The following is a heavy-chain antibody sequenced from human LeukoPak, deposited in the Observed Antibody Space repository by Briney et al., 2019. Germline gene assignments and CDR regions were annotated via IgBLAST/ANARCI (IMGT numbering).Heavy chain of an antibody. V-gene: IGHV4-31*11. CDR3: AREGAYCGGDCYLDY. D-gene: IGHD2-21*02. J-gene: IGHJ4*02. Sequence: KASETLSLTCAVSGGSIRSDGYYWSWIRQHPGKGLDWIGYIYYSGVTCYNPSLKSRVTISVDTSTNQLSLKLSSVTAADSAVYYCAREGAYCGGDCYLDYWGQGTLVTVSS. CDR1: GGSIRSDGYY. CDR2: IYYSGVT.